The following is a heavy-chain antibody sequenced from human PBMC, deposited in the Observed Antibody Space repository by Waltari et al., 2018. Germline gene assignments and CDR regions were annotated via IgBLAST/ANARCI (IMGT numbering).Heavy chain of an antibody. CDR1: GYTFTGYY. Sequence: GKKPGASVKVSCKASGYTFTGYYMHWVRQAPGQGLEWMGWINPNSGGTNYAQKFQGRVTMTRDTSISTAYMELSRLRSDDTAVYYCARDGYYDSSGYYWAGYWGQGTLVTVSS. V-gene: IGHV1-2*02. CDR3: ARDGYYDSSGYYWAGY. J-gene: IGHJ4*02. CDR2: INPNSGGT. D-gene: IGHD3-22*01.